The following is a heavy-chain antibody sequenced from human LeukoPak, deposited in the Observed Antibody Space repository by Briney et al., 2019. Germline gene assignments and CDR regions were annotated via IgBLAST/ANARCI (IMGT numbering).Heavy chain of an antibody. V-gene: IGHV3-21*03. J-gene: IGHJ4*02. Sequence: GGSLRLSCAASGFSFTNYSMNWVRQAPGKGLEWVSSISSSSSYIYYADSVKGRFTIFRDNTKNSLYLQMNSLRAEDTAVYYCARDRDPYYDYLWGSYRPSYFDDWGQGTLVTVSS. CDR3: ARDRDPYYDYLWGSYRPSYFDD. D-gene: IGHD3-16*02. CDR1: GFSFTNYS. CDR2: ISSSSSYI.